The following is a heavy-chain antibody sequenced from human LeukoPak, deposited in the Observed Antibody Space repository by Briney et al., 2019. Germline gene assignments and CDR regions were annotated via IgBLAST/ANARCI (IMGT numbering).Heavy chain of an antibody. CDR1: GFTFSDYY. CDR2: ISSSGTTV. J-gene: IGHJ4*02. D-gene: IGHD1-26*01. CDR3: ARRRDSGSLQHFDY. Sequence: TGGSLRLSCAASGFTFSDYYMSWIRQAPGKGLEWVSYISSSGTTVYYADSVKGRFTISRDNAKNSLYLQMNSLRAEDTAVYYCARRRDSGSLQHFDYWGQGTLVTVSS. V-gene: IGHV3-11*01.